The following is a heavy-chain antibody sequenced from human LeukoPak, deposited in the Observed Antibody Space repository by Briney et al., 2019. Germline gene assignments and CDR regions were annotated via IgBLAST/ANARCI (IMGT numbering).Heavy chain of an antibody. CDR1: GGSISIGGYY. V-gene: IGHV4-39*01. J-gene: IGHJ5*02. D-gene: IGHD2-2*01. CDR3: ARQVVVVVPAAMGIFDP. CDR2: IYYSGST. Sequence: SETLSLTCTVSGGSISIGGYYWSWIRQHPGKGLEWIGYIYYSGSTYYNPSLKSRVTISVDTSKNQFSLKLNSVTAADTAVYYCARQVVVVVPAAMGIFDPWGQGTLVTVSS.